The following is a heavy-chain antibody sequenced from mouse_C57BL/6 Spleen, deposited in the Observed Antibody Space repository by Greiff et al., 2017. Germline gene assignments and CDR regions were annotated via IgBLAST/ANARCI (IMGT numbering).Heavy chain of an antibody. V-gene: IGHV1-4*01. CDR2: INPSSGYT. CDR1: GYTFTSYT. CDR3: ARSITTVVGFDD. Sequence: QVQLQQSGAELARPGASVKMSCKASGYTFTSYTMHWVKQRPGQGLEWIGYINPSSGYTKYNQKFKDKATLTADKSSSTAYMQLSSLTSEDSAVYYCARSITTVVGFDDWGTGTTVTVSS. J-gene: IGHJ1*03. D-gene: IGHD1-1*01.